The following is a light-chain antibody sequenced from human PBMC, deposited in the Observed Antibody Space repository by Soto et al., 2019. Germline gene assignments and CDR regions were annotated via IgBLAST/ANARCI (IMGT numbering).Light chain of an antibody. CDR1: QGISSY. CDR2: AAS. Sequence: AIRMTQSPSSFSASTGDRVTITCRASQGISSYLAWYQQKPGKAPKLLIYAASTLQSRVPSRFSGSVSGTDFTLTISCLQSEDFATYYCQQYYSYPWTFGQGTKVEIK. V-gene: IGKV1-8*01. J-gene: IGKJ1*01. CDR3: QQYYSYPWT.